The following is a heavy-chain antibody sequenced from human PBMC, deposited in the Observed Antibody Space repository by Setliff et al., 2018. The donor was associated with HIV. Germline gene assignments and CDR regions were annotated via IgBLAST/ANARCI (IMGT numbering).Heavy chain of an antibody. J-gene: IGHJ5*02. V-gene: IGHV3-33*01. D-gene: IGHD2-15*01. CDR1: GFTFSDYG. Sequence: GGSLRLSCAASGFTFSDYGMHWVRQAPGKGLEWVAVIWYDGSEKHYADSVKGRFTISRDSSKNTLYLEMNSLRVEDTAEYYCARVRVLFGWFDPWGQGTRVTVSS. CDR3: ARVRVLFGWFDP. CDR2: IWYDGSEK.